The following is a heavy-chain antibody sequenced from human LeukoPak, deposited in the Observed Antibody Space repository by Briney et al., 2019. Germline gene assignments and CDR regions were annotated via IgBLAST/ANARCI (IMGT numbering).Heavy chain of an antibody. CDR3: ARPIDYDILTGYPHDAFDI. J-gene: IGHJ3*02. D-gene: IGHD3-9*01. CDR2: IYYSGST. Sequence: PSETLSLTCTVSGGSISSYYWSWIRQPPGKGLEWIGYIYYSGSTNYNPSLKSRVTISVDTSKNQFSLKLSSVTAADTAVYYCARPIDYDILTGYPHDAFDIWGQGTMVTVSS. CDR1: GGSISSYY. V-gene: IGHV4-59*12.